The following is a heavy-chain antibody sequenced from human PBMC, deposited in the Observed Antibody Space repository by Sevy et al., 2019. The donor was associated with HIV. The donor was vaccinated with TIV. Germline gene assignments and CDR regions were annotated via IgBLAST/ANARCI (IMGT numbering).Heavy chain of an antibody. V-gene: IGHV5-51*01. Sequence: GESLKISCKGSGYSFTSYWIGWVRQMPGKGLEWMGIIYPGDSDTRYSPSFQGQVTISADKSISTAYLQWSSLKASDTAMYYCASVKGGYSYAYDAFDIWGQGTMVTVSS. CDR1: GYSFTSYW. D-gene: IGHD5-18*01. J-gene: IGHJ3*02. CDR3: ASVKGGYSYAYDAFDI. CDR2: IYPGDSDT.